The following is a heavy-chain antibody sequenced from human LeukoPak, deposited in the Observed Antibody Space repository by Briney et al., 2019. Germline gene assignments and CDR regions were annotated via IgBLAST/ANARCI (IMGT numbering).Heavy chain of an antibody. CDR1: GGSISSSSYY. V-gene: IGHV4-39*01. CDR2: IYYSGST. CDR3: ASIVVVPAEYSDY. Sequence: SETLSLTCTVSGGSISSSSYYWGWIRQPPGKGLEWIGSIYYSGSTYYNPSLKSRVTISVDTSKNQFSLRLSSVTAADTAVYYCASIVVVPAEYSDYWGQGTLVTVSS. J-gene: IGHJ4*02. D-gene: IGHD2-2*01.